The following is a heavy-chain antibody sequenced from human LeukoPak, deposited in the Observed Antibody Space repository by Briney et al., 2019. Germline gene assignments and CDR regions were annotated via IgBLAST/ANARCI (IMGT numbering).Heavy chain of an antibody. Sequence: LGASVTVSCKASGYTFTGYGISWVRQAPGQGLEWMGWISAYNGNTNYAQKLQGRVTMTTDTSTSTAYMELSSLRSEDTAVYYCALGSSGWYSFDYWGQGTLVTVSS. CDR1: GYTFTGYG. V-gene: IGHV1-18*01. CDR3: ALGSSGWYSFDY. CDR2: ISAYNGNT. J-gene: IGHJ4*02. D-gene: IGHD6-19*01.